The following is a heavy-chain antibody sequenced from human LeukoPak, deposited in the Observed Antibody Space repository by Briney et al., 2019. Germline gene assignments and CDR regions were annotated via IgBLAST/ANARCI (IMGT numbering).Heavy chain of an antibody. Sequence: GASVKVSCKASGFTFTSSAVQRVRQARGQRLEWIGWIVVGSGNTNYAQKFQERVTITRDMSTSTAYMELSSLRSEDTAVYYCAAGGGSYTSGFDYWGQGTLVTVSS. CDR2: IVVGSGNT. D-gene: IGHD1-26*01. J-gene: IGHJ4*02. CDR1: GFTFTSSA. CDR3: AAGGGSYTSGFDY. V-gene: IGHV1-58*01.